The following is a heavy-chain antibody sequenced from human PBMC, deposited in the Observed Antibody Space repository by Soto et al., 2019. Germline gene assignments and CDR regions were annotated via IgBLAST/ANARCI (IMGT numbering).Heavy chain of an antibody. CDR3: ARAAGSSWFDP. J-gene: IGHJ5*01. Sequence: ASVKVSCKASGYTFTSYAIHWVRQAPGQRLEWMGWINAGNGNAKYSQKFRGRVTITRDTSASTAYVELSSLSSDDTAVYYCARAAGSSWFDPWGQRTLVTVSS. D-gene: IGHD6-13*01. CDR2: INAGNGNA. V-gene: IGHV1-3*01. CDR1: GYTFTSYA.